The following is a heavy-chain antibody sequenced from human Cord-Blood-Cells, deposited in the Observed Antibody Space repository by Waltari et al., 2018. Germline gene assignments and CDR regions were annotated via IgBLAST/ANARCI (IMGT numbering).Heavy chain of an antibody. V-gene: IGHV1-3*01. CDR2: INAGNGNT. CDR3: ASSYSSSWYDFDY. Sequence: QVQLVQSGAEVKKPGASVEVSCQASGYPFTSYARHLLPQAPGQRLEWMGWINAGNGNTKYSQKFQGRVTITRDTSASTAYMELSSLRSEDTAVYYCASSYSSSWYDFDYWGQGTLVTVSS. D-gene: IGHD6-13*01. J-gene: IGHJ4*02. CDR1: GYPFTSYA.